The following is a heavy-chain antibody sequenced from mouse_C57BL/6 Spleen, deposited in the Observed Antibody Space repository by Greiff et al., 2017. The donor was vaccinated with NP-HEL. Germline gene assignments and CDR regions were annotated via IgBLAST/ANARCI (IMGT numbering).Heavy chain of an antibody. D-gene: IGHD1-1*01. J-gene: IGHJ2*01. CDR1: GYTFTSYW. V-gene: IGHV1-7*01. CDR2: INPSSGYS. Sequence: VQLQQSGAELAKPGASVKLSCKASGYTFTSYWMHWVKQRPGQGLEWIGYINPSSGYSTYNQKFKDKATLTADKSSSTAYMQLSSLTYEDSAVYYCARFYGSSPYYFDYWGQGTTLTVSS. CDR3: ARFYGSSPYYFDY.